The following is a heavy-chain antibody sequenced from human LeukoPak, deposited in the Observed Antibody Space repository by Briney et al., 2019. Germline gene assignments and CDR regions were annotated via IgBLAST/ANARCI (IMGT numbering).Heavy chain of an antibody. CDR2: IYYSGST. D-gene: IGHD1-7*01. CDR3: AGHPNFLNRFDP. V-gene: IGHV4-59*01. Sequence: KPSETLSLTCTVSGGSISSYYWSWIRQPPGKGLEWVGYIYYSGSTNYNPSLKSRVTISLDTSKNQFSLKLSSVTAADTAVYYCAGHPNFLNRFDPWGQGTLVTVSS. CDR1: GGSISSYY. J-gene: IGHJ5*02.